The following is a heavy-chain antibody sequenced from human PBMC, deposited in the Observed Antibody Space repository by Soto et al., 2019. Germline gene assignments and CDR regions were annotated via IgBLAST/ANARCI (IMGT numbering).Heavy chain of an antibody. J-gene: IGHJ6*02. V-gene: IGHV1-2*02. CDR1: GYTFTGYY. D-gene: IGHD3-10*01. Sequence: GASVKVSCKASGYTFTGYYMHWVRQAPGQGLEWMGWINPNSGGTNYAQKFQGRVTMTRDTSISTAYMELSRLRSDDTAVYYCASEITMVQGVLRRYYYYGMDVWGQGTTVTVSS. CDR2: INPNSGGT. CDR3: ASEITMVQGVLRRYYYYGMDV.